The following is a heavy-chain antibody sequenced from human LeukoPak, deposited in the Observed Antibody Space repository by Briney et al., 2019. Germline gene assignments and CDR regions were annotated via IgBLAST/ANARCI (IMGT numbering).Heavy chain of an antibody. V-gene: IGHV1-69*05. CDR1: GGTFSSYA. J-gene: IGHJ3*02. D-gene: IGHD3-3*01. CDR2: ITPIFGKT. Sequence: ASVKVSCKASGGTFSSYAISWVRQAPGQGLEWMGGITPIFGKTNNAQKFQGRVTITTDASTSTAYMELSSLRSEDTAVYYCARHGGITIFGVAQTGGAFDIWGQGAMVTVSS. CDR3: ARHGGITIFGVAQTGGAFDI.